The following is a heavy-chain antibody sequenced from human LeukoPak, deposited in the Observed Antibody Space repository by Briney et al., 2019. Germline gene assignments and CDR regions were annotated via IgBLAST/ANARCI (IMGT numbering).Heavy chain of an antibody. D-gene: IGHD3-16*01. J-gene: IGHJ4*02. V-gene: IGHV1-18*01. CDR2: ISAYNGDT. CDR1: GYTFTSYG. Sequence: ASVKVSCKASGYTFTSYGISWVRQAPGQGLEGTGWISAYNGDTNYAQKLQGRVTMTTDTSTSTAYMELRSLRSDDTAVYYCARVGYDYVWGSYTPNYYFDYWGQGTLVTVSS. CDR3: ARVGYDYVWGSYTPNYYFDY.